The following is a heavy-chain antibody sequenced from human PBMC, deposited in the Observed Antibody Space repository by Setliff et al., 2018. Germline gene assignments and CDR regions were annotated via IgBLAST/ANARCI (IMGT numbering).Heavy chain of an antibody. CDR3: ARDASASDGRNAFDI. D-gene: IGHD1-26*01. J-gene: IGHJ3*02. CDR1: GGSISDNGYF. V-gene: IGHV4-39*07. Sequence: SETLSLTCTVPGGSISDNGYFWGWVRQPPGKGLEWIGNIYFGGNTYFNPSFKSRVTMSIDTSNSQFFLKLSSVTAADTAIYYCARDASASDGRNAFDIWG. CDR2: IYFGGNT.